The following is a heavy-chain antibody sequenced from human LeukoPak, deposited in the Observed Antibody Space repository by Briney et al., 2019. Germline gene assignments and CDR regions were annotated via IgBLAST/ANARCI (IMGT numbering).Heavy chain of an antibody. J-gene: IGHJ4*02. V-gene: IGHV3-21*01. Sequence: GGSLRLSCAASGFTFSSYSMNWVRQAPGKGLDWVSSISSSSSYIYYADSVKGRFTISRDNAKNSLYLQMNSLRAEDTAVYYCARVLSGYVDYWGQGTLVTVSS. D-gene: IGHD1-26*01. CDR1: GFTFSSYS. CDR2: ISSSSSYI. CDR3: ARVLSGYVDY.